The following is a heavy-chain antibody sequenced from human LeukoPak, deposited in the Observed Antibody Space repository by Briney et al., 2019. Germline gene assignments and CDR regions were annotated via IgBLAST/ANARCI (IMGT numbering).Heavy chain of an antibody. D-gene: IGHD3-22*01. J-gene: IGHJ4*02. V-gene: IGHV4-59*12. CDR1: GGSISSYY. Sequence: MASETLSLTCTVSGGSISSYYWSWIRQPPGKGLEWIGYIYYSGSTNYNPSLKSRVTMSVDTSKNQFSLKLSSVTAADTAVYYCARESYYDSSGYDYWGQGTLVTVSS. CDR3: ARESYYDSSGYDY. CDR2: IYYSGST.